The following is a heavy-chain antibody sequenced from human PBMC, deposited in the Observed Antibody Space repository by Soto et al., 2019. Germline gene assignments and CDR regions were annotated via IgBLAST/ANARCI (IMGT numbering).Heavy chain of an antibody. CDR1: GFTFSSYA. Sequence: EVQLLESGGGLVQPGGSLRLSCAASGFTFSSYAMSWVRQAHGKGLEWVSAISGSGVSTYYADSVKGRFTISRDNSTNTLYLQMNSLLAEDTAVYYCARAPPAYCGGDCYSCFDYWGKGTLVTVSS. D-gene: IGHD2-21*01. CDR3: ARAPPAYCGGDCYSCFDY. CDR2: ISGSGVST. V-gene: IGHV3-23*01. J-gene: IGHJ4*02.